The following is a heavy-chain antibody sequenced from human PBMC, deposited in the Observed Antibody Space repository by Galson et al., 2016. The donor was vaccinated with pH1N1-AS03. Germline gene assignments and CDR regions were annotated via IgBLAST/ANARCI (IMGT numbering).Heavy chain of an antibody. CDR2: ISSSGSHI. J-gene: IGHJ6*02. D-gene: IGHD1-26*01. Sequence: SLRLSCAASGSTFSLKSMNWVRQAPGKGLEWISSISSSGSHIYYADSVKGRFTISRDNAKNSLYLQMNSLRDEDTAVYYYARDLSGEGSPVGYAMAVWGPGTTVTVSS. CDR1: GSTFSLKS. V-gene: IGHV3-21*01. CDR3: ARDLSGEGSPVGYAMAV.